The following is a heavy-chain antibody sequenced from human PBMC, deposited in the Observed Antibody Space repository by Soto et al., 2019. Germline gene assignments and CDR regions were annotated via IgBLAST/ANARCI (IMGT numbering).Heavy chain of an antibody. V-gene: IGHV3-23*01. CDR2: ISGSGVST. D-gene: IGHD4-17*01. Sequence: EVQLLESGGGLAQPGGSLRLSCSASGFTFDNYAMSWVRQAPGKGLEWVSGISGSGVSTYYADSVKGRFTISRDNSKNTLFLQMNRLRAEDTAVYYCAKDPVQTTVTLFDHWGQGTLVTVSS. CDR3: AKDPVQTTVTLFDH. CDR1: GFTFDNYA. J-gene: IGHJ4*02.